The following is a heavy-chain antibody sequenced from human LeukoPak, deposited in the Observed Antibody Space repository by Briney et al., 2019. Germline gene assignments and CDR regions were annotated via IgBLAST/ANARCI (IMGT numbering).Heavy chain of an antibody. CDR2: INHSGST. CDR1: GGSFSGYY. J-gene: IGHJ3*02. V-gene: IGHV4-34*01. D-gene: IGHD3-3*01. CDR3: ARLITIFGVVPLRDAFDI. Sequence: PSGTLSLTCAVYGGSFSGYYWSWIRQPPGKGLEWIGEINHSGSTNYNPSLKSRVTISVDTSKNQFSLKLSSVTAADTAVYYCARLITIFGVVPLRDAFDIWGQGTMVTVSS.